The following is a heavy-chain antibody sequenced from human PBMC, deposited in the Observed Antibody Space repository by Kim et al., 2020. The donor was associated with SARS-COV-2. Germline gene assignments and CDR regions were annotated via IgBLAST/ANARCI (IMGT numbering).Heavy chain of an antibody. V-gene: IGHV3-48*02. Sequence: GGSLRLSCAASGFTFSSYAIHWVRQAPGKGLEWVSYISSDSNSIYYADSVKGRFTISRDNAKNSLFLQMNSLRDEDTAVYYCARGDFSSSDYWGQGTLVTVSS. J-gene: IGHJ4*02. CDR2: ISSDSNSI. CDR1: GFTFSSYA. CDR3: ARGDFSSSDY. D-gene: IGHD6-6*01.